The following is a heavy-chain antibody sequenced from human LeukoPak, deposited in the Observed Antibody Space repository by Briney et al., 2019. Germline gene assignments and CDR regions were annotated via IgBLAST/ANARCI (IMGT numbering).Heavy chain of an antibody. Sequence: SETLSLTCTVSGGSISSSSYYWGWIRQPPGKGLEWFGRIYDSVSTYYNPSPNSRSTISVAKSKNQFSLTLSYVTAADTAVYYCTSFDKTARVLSSSGWSQPFDYWGQGTLVTVSS. D-gene: IGHD6-19*01. CDR2: IYDSVST. J-gene: IGHJ4*02. V-gene: IGHV4-39*07. CDR1: GGSISSSSYY. CDR3: TSFDKTARVLSSSGWSQPFDY.